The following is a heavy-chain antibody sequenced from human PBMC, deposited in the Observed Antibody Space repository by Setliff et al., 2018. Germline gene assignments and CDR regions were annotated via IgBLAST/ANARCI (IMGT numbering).Heavy chain of an antibody. V-gene: IGHV4-39*07. CDR3: ARDKRQYNFWSGYYGSWGNYFDY. CDR2: IYYSGST. CDR1: GGSISSSSYY. J-gene: IGHJ4*02. D-gene: IGHD3-3*01. Sequence: KPSETLSLTCTVSGGSISSSSYYWGWIRQPPGKGLEWIGSIYYSGSTYYNPSLKSRVTISVDTSKNQFSLKLSSVTAADTAVYCCARDKRQYNFWSGYYGSWGNYFDYWGQGTLVTVSS.